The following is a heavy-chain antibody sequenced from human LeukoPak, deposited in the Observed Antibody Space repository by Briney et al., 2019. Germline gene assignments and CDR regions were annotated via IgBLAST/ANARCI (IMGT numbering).Heavy chain of an antibody. Sequence: SETLSLTCGVSDGSLSGFFWTWIRQPPGKGLEWIGESLHRGSSYYNPSLKSRVSLSVDTSTNQVSLNLTSVTAADAAVYYCARGVKEVGRFYFYMDVWGHGTAVIVSS. CDR1: DGSLSGFF. CDR2: SLHRGSS. V-gene: IGHV4-34*01. CDR3: ARGVKEVGRFYFYMDV. D-gene: IGHD2/OR15-2a*01. J-gene: IGHJ6*03.